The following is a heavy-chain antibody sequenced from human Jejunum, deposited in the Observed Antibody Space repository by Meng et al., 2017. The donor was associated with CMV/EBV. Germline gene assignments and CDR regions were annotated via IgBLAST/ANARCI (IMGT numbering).Heavy chain of an antibody. J-gene: IGHJ4*02. CDR1: GDNVSSKKAA. Sequence: ISGDNVSSKKAAWNWIRQSPSSGLEWLGRTYFRSKWYNDYAVSVKSRITINADTSKNQFSLQLNSVTPDDTAVYYCTRYNNNWAFDYWGQGTLVTVSS. V-gene: IGHV6-1*01. CDR2: TYFRSKWYN. D-gene: IGHD1-14*01. CDR3: TRYNNNWAFDY.